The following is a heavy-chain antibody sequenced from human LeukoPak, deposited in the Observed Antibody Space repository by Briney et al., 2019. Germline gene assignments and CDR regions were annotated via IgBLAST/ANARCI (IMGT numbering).Heavy chain of an antibody. CDR1: GFTFSSYW. CDR3: ARDRGSYHDFDY. J-gene: IGHJ4*02. CDR2: INSDGSST. V-gene: IGHV3-74*01. Sequence: PGGSLRLSCAAPGFTFSSYWMHWVRQAPGKGLVWVSRINSDGSSTTYADSVKGRFTISRDNAKNTLYVQMNSLRAEDTAVYYCARDRGSYHDFDYWGQGTLVTVSS. D-gene: IGHD1-26*01.